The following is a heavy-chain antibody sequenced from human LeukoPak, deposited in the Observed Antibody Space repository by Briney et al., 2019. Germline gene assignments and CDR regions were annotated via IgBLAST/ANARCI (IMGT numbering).Heavy chain of an antibody. CDR3: ARGGARCSSTSCYFLGYYYYGMDV. D-gene: IGHD2-2*01. Sequence: ASVKVSCKGSGYTFTSYGISWVRQAPGQGLEWMGWISAYNGNTNYAQKLRGRVTMTTDTSTSTDYMELRSLRSDDTAVYYCARGGARCSSTSCYFLGYYYYGMDVWGQGTTVTVSS. CDR2: ISAYNGNT. CDR1: GYTFTSYG. J-gene: IGHJ6*02. V-gene: IGHV1-18*01.